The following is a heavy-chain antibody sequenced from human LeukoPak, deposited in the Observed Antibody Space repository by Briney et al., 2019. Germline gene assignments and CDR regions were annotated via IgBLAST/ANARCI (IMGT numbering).Heavy chain of an antibody. J-gene: IGHJ4*02. D-gene: IGHD6-13*01. Sequence: GGSLRLSCAASGFTFSSFPMTWVRQAPGKGLEWVSAILDSGAETYYADSVKGRFTIFRDNSKNTLYLQMNSLRAEDTAVYYCAKGSLGSWYYFDYWGQGTLVTVSS. CDR1: GFTFSSFP. CDR2: ILDSGAET. CDR3: AKGSLGSWYYFDY. V-gene: IGHV3-23*01.